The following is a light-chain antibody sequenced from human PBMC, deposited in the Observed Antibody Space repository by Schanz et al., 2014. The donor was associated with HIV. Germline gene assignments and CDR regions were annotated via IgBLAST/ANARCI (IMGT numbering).Light chain of an antibody. CDR2: EVS. J-gene: IGLJ3*02. V-gene: IGLV2-8*01. Sequence: QSALTQPPSASGSPGQSVTISCTGTSSDVGGYNYVSWYQQHPGKAPKLMIYEVSKRPSGVPDRFSGSKSGNTASLTVSGLQAEDAADYYCCSYAGSSTWVFGGGTKLTVL. CDR3: CSYAGSSTWV. CDR1: SSDVGGYNY.